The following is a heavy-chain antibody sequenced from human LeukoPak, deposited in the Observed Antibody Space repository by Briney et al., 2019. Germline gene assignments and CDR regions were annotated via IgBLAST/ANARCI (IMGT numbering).Heavy chain of an antibody. Sequence: HPGGSLRLSCAASGFTFSSYWMSWVRQAPGKGLEWVANIKQDGIVKYYVDSVKGGFTISRDNATNSQYLQMNSLRAEDTAVYYCARAKRYRGWAGNYYYYYYMDVWGKGTTVTISS. CDR1: GFTFSSYW. J-gene: IGHJ6*03. CDR3: ARAKRYRGWAGNYYYYYYMDV. V-gene: IGHV3-7*01. CDR2: IKQDGIVK. D-gene: IGHD6-19*01.